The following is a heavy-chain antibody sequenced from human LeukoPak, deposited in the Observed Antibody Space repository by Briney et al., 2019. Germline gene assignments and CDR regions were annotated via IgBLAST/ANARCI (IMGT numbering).Heavy chain of an antibody. CDR2: MNPNSGNT. Sequence: ASVKVSCKASGYTFTSYDINWVRQATGQGLEWMGWMNPNSGNTGYAQKFQGRVTMTRNTSISTAYMELSSLRSEDPAVYYCAREPLSSYYYGMDVWGQGTTVTVSS. V-gene: IGHV1-8*01. CDR3: AREPLSSYYYGMDV. CDR1: GYTFTSYD. J-gene: IGHJ6*02.